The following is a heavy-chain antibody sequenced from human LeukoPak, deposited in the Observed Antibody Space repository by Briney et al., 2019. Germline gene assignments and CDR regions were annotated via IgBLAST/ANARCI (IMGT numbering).Heavy chain of an antibody. V-gene: IGHV3-53*01. J-gene: IGHJ4*02. CDR3: ARDRGGAAAGTWIFDY. CDR1: GFTVSSNH. Sequence: PGGSLRLSCAASGFTVSSNHMSWVRQAPGKGLEWVSVIYSGGSTYYADSVKGRFTISRDNSKNTLYLQMNSLRAEDTAVYYCARDRGGAAAGTWIFDYWGQGTLVTVSS. CDR2: IYSGGST. D-gene: IGHD6-13*01.